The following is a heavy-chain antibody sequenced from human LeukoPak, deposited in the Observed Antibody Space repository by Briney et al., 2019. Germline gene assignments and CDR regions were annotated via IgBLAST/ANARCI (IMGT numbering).Heavy chain of an antibody. J-gene: IGHJ4*02. D-gene: IGHD1-1*01. CDR2: INPNSGGT. V-gene: IGHV1-2*06. CDR3: ASWDWNPNYYFDY. CDR1: GYTFTGYY. Sequence: ASVKVSCKTSGYTFTGYYMHWVRQAPGQGLEWMGRINPNSGGTNYAQKFQGRVTMTRDTSITTAYMELSSLRSDDTAVYYCASWDWNPNYYFDYWGQGTLVTVST.